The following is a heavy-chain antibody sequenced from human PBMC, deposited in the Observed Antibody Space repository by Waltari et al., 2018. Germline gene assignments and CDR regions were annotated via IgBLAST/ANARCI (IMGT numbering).Heavy chain of an antibody. CDR2: IYYSGST. V-gene: IGHV4-39*07. CDR1: GGSISSSSYY. Sequence: QLQLQESGPGLVKPSETLSLTCTVSGGSISSSSYYWGWIRQPPGKGLEWIGSIYYSGSTYYNPSLKSRVTVSVDTSKNQFSLKLSSVTAADTAVYYCARDHFTPKESIVATTKFDYWGQGTLVTVSS. D-gene: IGHD5-12*01. J-gene: IGHJ4*02. CDR3: ARDHFTPKESIVATTKFDY.